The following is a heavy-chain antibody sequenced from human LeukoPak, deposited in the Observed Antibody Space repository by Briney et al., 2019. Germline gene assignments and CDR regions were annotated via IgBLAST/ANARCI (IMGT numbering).Heavy chain of an antibody. D-gene: IGHD1-26*01. Sequence: GGSLRLSCVASGFTFSTYSMNWVRQAPGKGLEWVSYISGTSNTIYYADSVKGRFTISRDNSKNTLYLQMNSLRAEDTAVYYCARDFSSGSYYGDYYFDYWGQGTLVTVSS. CDR2: ISGTSNTI. CDR3: ARDFSSGSYYGDYYFDY. CDR1: GFTFSTYS. V-gene: IGHV3-48*01. J-gene: IGHJ4*02.